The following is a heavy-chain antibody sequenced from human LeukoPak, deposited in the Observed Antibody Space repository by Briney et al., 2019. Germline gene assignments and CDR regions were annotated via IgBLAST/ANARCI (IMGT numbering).Heavy chain of an antibody. CDR2: IYPGDSDT. Sequence: GASLQISCKGSGSIFTSYWIGWVRQPPGKGLEWMGIIYPGDSDTRYSPSFQGQVTISADKSISTAYLQWSSLKASDTAMYYCARQWQRTYYDSSGYLVGYYYMDVWGKGTTVTISS. D-gene: IGHD3-22*01. J-gene: IGHJ6*03. CDR3: ARQWQRTYYDSSGYLVGYYYMDV. V-gene: IGHV5-51*01. CDR1: GSIFTSYW.